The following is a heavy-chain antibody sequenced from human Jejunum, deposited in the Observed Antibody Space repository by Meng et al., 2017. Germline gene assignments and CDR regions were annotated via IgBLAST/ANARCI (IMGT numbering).Heavy chain of an antibody. Sequence: SETLSLTCTVSGDSISSYYWSWVRQPPGQGLEWIGYIYSSGSASYNSSLKSRVTMSVDTSKNQFSLKLTSVTAADTAVYYCARDNWARENRDGKPRNGHYYGLDVWGLGTSVTVSS. CDR1: GDSISSYY. CDR2: IYSSGSA. J-gene: IGHJ6*02. V-gene: IGHV4-59*01. D-gene: IGHD3-16*01. CDR3: ARDNWARENRDGKPRNGHYYGLDV.